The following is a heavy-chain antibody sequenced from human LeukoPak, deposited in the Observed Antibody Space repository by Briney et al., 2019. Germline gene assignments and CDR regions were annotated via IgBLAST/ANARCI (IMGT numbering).Heavy chain of an antibody. CDR2: IKSKTAGGTT. D-gene: IGHD3-22*01. CDR1: GFTFNNAW. CDR3: TTLWYYYENTDY. J-gene: IGHJ4*02. V-gene: IGHV3-15*01. Sequence: GGSLRLSCAASGFTFNNAWMSWVRQAPGKGLEWVGRIKSKTAGGTTDYAAPVKGRFTISRDDSKNTLYLQMNGLKTEDTAVYYCTTLWYYYENTDYWGQGTLVTVSS.